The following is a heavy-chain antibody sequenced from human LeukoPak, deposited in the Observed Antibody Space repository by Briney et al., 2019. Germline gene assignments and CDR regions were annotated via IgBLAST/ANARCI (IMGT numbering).Heavy chain of an antibody. Sequence: GGSLRLSCAASGFTFSSYSMNWVRHAPGKGLEWVSYISSSSTTIYYADSVKGRFTISRDNAKNSLYLQMNSLRAEDTAVYYCARKFCISTSCYDDYWGQGTLVTVSS. J-gene: IGHJ4*02. D-gene: IGHD2-2*01. V-gene: IGHV3-48*01. CDR3: ARKFCISTSCYDDY. CDR2: ISSSSTTI. CDR1: GFTFSSYS.